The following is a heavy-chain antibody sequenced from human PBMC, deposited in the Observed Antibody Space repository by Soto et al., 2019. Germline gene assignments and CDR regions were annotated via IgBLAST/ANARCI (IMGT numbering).Heavy chain of an antibody. CDR3: ARDTSNSSGSRILFYP. CDR1: GDTFSTYG. Sequence: ASVKVSCKASGDTFSTYGISWVRQAPGQGLEWMGWISNYNGDTNHAQKFQGRVTMTTDRSTSTAYMELRGLRSDDTAVYYCARDTSNSSGSRILFYPWGQGTLVTVSS. CDR2: ISNYNGDT. V-gene: IGHV1-18*04. J-gene: IGHJ5*02. D-gene: IGHD6-19*01.